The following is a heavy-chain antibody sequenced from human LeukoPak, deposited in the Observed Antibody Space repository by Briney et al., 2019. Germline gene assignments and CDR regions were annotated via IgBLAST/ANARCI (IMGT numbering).Heavy chain of an antibody. CDR3: ARGRSTHWFTAPNYYYYMDV. J-gene: IGHJ6*03. Sequence: PSETLSLTCTVSGGSISSSSYYWSWIRQPPGKGLKWIGEINHSGSTNYNPSLKSRVTISVDTSKNQFSLKLSSVTAADTAVYYCARGRSTHWFTAPNYYYYMDVWGKGTTVTVSS. V-gene: IGHV4-39*07. D-gene: IGHD2-2*01. CDR2: INHSGST. CDR1: GGSISSSSYY.